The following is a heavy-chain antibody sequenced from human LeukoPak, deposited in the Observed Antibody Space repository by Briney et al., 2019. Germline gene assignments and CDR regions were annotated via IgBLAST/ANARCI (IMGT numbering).Heavy chain of an antibody. CDR3: ARGNSVYDGSGSSAFDI. J-gene: IGHJ3*02. CDR2: IIPIFGTA. D-gene: IGHD3-22*01. CDR1: GGTFSSYA. Sequence: SVKVSCRASGGTFSSYAISWVRQAPGQGLEWMGRIIPIFGTANYAQKFQGRVTITTDESTSTAYMELSSLRSEDTAVYYCARGNSVYDGSGSSAFDIWGQGTVVTVSS. V-gene: IGHV1-69*05.